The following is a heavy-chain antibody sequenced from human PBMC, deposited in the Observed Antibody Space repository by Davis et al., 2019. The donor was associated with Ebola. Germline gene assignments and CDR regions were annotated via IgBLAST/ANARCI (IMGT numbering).Heavy chain of an antibody. V-gene: IGHV3-23*01. J-gene: IGHJ6*02. Sequence: GGSLRLSCAASGFTFRRYAMSWVRQAPGKGLEWVSAISGSGGSTYYADSVKGRFTISRDNSKNTLYLQMNSLRAEDTAVYYCAKADYYYYGMDVWGQGTTVTVSS. CDR3: AKADYYYYGMDV. CDR2: ISGSGGST. CDR1: GFTFRRYA.